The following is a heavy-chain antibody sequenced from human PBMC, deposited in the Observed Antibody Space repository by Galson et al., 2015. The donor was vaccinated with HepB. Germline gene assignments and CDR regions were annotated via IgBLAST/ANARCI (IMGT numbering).Heavy chain of an antibody. CDR3: VHNYVEIVMVTDY. D-gene: IGHD5-18*01. J-gene: IGHJ4*02. Sequence: SLRLSCAASGFTFSSHAMHWVRQAPGKGLEYVSTISSNGGGTYYADSVKGRFTISRDNAKNTLYLQMSSLRAEDTAVYYCVHNYVEIVMVTDYWGQGTLVTVSS. V-gene: IGHV3-64D*06. CDR1: GFTFSSHA. CDR2: ISSNGGGT.